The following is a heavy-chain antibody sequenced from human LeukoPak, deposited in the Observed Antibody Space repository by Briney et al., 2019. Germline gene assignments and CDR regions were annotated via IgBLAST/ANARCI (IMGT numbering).Heavy chain of an antibody. Sequence: SETLSLTCTVSGGSISSYYWSWIRHPPGKGLERIGYIYYSGSTNYNPSLKSRVTISVDTSKNQFSLKLSSVTAADTAVYYCARAPRGYSYDFDYWGQGTLVTVSS. CDR3: ARAPRGYSYDFDY. CDR1: GGSISSYY. V-gene: IGHV4-59*01. D-gene: IGHD5-18*01. CDR2: IYYSGST. J-gene: IGHJ4*02.